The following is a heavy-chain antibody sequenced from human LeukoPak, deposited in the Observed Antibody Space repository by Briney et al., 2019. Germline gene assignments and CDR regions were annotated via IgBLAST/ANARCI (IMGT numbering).Heavy chain of an antibody. CDR1: GFTFSSYS. J-gene: IGHJ4*02. V-gene: IGHV3-30*04. CDR3: ARERMNYNDNSGYYHFDY. D-gene: IGHD3-22*01. CDR2: ISYDGNNI. Sequence: PGGSLRLPCAASGFTFSSYSMHWVRQAPGKGLEWVAVISYDGNNIYYAGSVKGRFTISRDNSKNRLFLQMNSLRAEDTAVHYCARERMNYNDNSGYYHFDYWGQGTLVTVSS.